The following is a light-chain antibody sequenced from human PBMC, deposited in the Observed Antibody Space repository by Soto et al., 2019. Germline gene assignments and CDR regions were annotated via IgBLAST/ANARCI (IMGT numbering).Light chain of an antibody. V-gene: IGKV3D-15*01. CDR3: QQSYSAPLT. J-gene: IGKJ1*01. Sequence: MKKSAATLSVTPGERATLSCRASQSVSSNLAWYQQKPGQAPRLLIYDAYNRATGIPPRFSGSGSGTDFTLTISSLQREDFATYHCQQSYSAPLTFGQGTKV. CDR1: QSVSSN. CDR2: DAY.